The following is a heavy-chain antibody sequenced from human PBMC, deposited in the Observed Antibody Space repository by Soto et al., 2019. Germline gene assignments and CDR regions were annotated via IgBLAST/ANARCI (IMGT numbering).Heavy chain of an antibody. CDR3: ARQHILTAAAGKRDFDC. CDR2: IYSSGST. Sequence: SETLSLTCTVSGGTITSYYWSWIRQPAGKGLEWIGRIYSSGSTNYNPSLNSRVIMSVDTSQNQFSLNLSSVTAADTAKYYCARQHILTAAAGKRDFDCWGQGTLVTVSS. J-gene: IGHJ4*02. CDR1: GGTITSYY. D-gene: IGHD6-13*01. V-gene: IGHV4-4*07.